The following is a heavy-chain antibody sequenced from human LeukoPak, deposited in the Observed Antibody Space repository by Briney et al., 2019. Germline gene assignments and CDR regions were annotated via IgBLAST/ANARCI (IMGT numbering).Heavy chain of an antibody. CDR3: ARGGYDYVWGSYRPRGPYYYGMDV. D-gene: IGHD3-16*02. V-gene: IGHV4-39*07. CDR2: VAYSGST. Sequence: SETLSLTCTVSSGSISSSSASWAWIRQPPGKGLEWIGGVAYSGSTYYNPSLKSRVTISLDTSKNQFSLKLSSVTAADTAVYYCARGGYDYVWGSYRPRGPYYYGMDVWGQGTTVTVSS. J-gene: IGHJ6*02. CDR1: SGSISSSSAS.